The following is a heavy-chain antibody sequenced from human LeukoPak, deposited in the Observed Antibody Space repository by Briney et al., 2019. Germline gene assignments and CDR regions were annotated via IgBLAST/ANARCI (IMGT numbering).Heavy chain of an antibody. CDR2: ITANGDSA. V-gene: IGHV3-43*02. CDR3: AKDIEAGTAGFSFDY. Sequence: GESLRLSCAASGFSFAYYAMHWVRQAPGKGLEWVSLITANGDSAYYADSVKGRFTISRDNSKNSLSLQMNSLRTEDTALYYCAKDIEAGTAGFSFDYWGQGTLVAVSS. J-gene: IGHJ4*02. D-gene: IGHD2-21*02. CDR1: GFSFAYYA.